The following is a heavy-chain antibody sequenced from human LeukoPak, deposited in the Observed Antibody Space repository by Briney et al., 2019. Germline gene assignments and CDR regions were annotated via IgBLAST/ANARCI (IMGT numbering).Heavy chain of an antibody. Sequence: ASVKVSCKASGYTFTGYYMHWVRQAPGQGLEWMGWINPNSGGTNYAQKFQGRVTMTRDTSISTAYMELSRLRSDDTAVYYCARDLREAFKYYFDYWGQGTLVTVSS. CDR2: INPNSGGT. D-gene: IGHD3-3*02. CDR3: ARDLREAFKYYFDY. J-gene: IGHJ4*02. CDR1: GYTFTGYY. V-gene: IGHV1-2*02.